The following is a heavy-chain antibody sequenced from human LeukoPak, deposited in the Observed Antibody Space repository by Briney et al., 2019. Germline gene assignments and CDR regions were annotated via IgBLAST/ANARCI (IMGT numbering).Heavy chain of an antibody. Sequence: VASVKVSCKASGYTFTRYYVHWVRQAPGQGLEWMGIINPTGGATSYAQNFQGRVTMTRDTSTTTVYMEVSGLRSDDTAVFYCARGAGFEDVRPTVPFHYWGQGTLVTVSS. CDR2: INPTGGAT. J-gene: IGHJ4*02. CDR1: GYTFTRYY. V-gene: IGHV1-46*01. CDR3: ARGAGFEDVRPTVPFHY. D-gene: IGHD2-15*01.